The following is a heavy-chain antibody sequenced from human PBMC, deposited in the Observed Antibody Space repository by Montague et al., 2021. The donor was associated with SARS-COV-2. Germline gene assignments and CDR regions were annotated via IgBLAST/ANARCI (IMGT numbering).Heavy chain of an antibody. CDR2: VYASGIT. J-gene: IGHJ5*01. Sequence: TLSLTCTVSGGPISSGIYYWSWIRQPAGKGLEWIGRVYASGITNYNPSLKSRVTISLDTSKNQFSMRLSSVTAADTALYYCSRVPASVDSWGQGTLVTVSS. V-gene: IGHV4-61*02. CDR1: GGPISSGIYY. CDR3: SRVPASVDS.